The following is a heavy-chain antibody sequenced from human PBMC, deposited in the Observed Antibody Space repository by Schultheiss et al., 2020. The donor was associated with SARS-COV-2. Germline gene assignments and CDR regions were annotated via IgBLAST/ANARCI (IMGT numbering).Heavy chain of an antibody. D-gene: IGHD3-16*02. Sequence: ASVKVSCKASGYTFTSYGISWVRQAPGQGLEWMGWISAYNGNTNYAQKLQGRVTMTTDTSTSTAYMELRSLRSDDTAVYYCARDPTYYDYVWGSYRYMPPSHFDYWGQGTLVTVSS. CDR1: GYTFTSYG. CDR3: ARDPTYYDYVWGSYRYMPPSHFDY. V-gene: IGHV1-18*01. J-gene: IGHJ4*02. CDR2: ISAYNGNT.